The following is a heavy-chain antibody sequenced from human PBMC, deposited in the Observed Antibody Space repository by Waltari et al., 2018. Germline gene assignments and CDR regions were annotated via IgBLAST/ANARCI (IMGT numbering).Heavy chain of an antibody. V-gene: IGHV4-38-2*01. CDR1: GYSISSGYY. CDR2: IYHSGST. J-gene: IGHJ4*02. Sequence: QVQLQESGPGLVKPSETLSLTCAVSGYSISSGYYWGWIRQPPGKGLEWIGSIYHSGSTYSNPSLKSRVTISVDTSKNQFSLKLSSVTAADTAVYYCARSPDILTGYYTYYFDYWGQGTLVTVSS. CDR3: ARSPDILTGYYTYYFDY. D-gene: IGHD3-9*01.